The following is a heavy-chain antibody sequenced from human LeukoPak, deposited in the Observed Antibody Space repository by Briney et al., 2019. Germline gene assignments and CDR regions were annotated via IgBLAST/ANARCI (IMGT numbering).Heavy chain of an antibody. CDR1: GGTFSSYA. D-gene: IGHD5-18*01. CDR2: IIPILGIA. Sequence: SVKVSCKASGGTFSSYAISWVRQAPGQGLEWMGRIIPILGIANYAQKFQGRVTITADKSTSTAYMELSSLRSEDTAVYYRATGYSYGYRFDYWGQGTLVTVSS. J-gene: IGHJ4*02. CDR3: ATGYSYGYRFDY. V-gene: IGHV1-69*04.